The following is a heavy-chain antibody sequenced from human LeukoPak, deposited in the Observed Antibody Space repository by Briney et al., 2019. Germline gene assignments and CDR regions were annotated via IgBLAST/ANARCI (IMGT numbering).Heavy chain of an antibody. Sequence: SETLSLTCAVYGGSFSGYYWSWIRQPPGKGLEWIGEINHSGSTNYNPSLKSRVTISVDTSKNQFSLKLSSVTAADTAVYYCARVFAPYYYDSSGYYWGPFDYWGQGTLVTVSS. CDR3: ARVFAPYYYDSSGYYWGPFDY. D-gene: IGHD3-22*01. CDR1: GGSFSGYY. V-gene: IGHV4-34*01. J-gene: IGHJ4*02. CDR2: INHSGST.